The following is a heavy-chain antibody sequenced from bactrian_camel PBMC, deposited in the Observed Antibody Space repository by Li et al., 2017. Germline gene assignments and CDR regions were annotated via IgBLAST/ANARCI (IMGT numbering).Heavy chain of an antibody. CDR2: IYLRSGST. D-gene: IGHD6*01. CDR1: GYRYSTAT. V-gene: IGHV3S31*01. J-gene: IGHJ4*01. Sequence: DVQLVESGGGSVQAGGSLRLSCAGSGYRYSTATMAWFRQHPGKEREGVAAIYLRSGSTYYGDSVKGRFTISRDNAVNNLLLEMNNLEPEDTAMYYCALSLTRTARYGGKWVVNRLWQDRANAAYGQGTQVTVSS.